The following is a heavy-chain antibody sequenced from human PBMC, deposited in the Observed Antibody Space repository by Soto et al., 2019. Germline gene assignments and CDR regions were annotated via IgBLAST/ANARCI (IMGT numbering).Heavy chain of an antibody. CDR2: IIPIFGTA. CDR1: GGTFSSYA. J-gene: IGHJ4*02. D-gene: IGHD6-13*01. CDR3: ARGEGGSSSWYGAFDY. Sequence: QVQLVQSGAEVKKPGSSVKVSCKASGGTFSSYAISWVRQAPGQGLEWMGGIIPIFGTANYAQKFQGRVTINADESTSTAYMELSRLRSEDTAVYYWARGEGGSSSWYGAFDYWGQGTLVTVSS. V-gene: IGHV1-69*12.